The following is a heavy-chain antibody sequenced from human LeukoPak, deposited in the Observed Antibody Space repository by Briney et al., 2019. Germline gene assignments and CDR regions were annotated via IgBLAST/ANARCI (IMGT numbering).Heavy chain of an antibody. CDR3: ARAPYIMVRGVIITGDY. Sequence: GASVKVSCKASGYTFTSYAMNWVRQAPGQGLEWMGWINTNTGNPTYAQGFTGRFVFSLDTSVSTAYLQISSLKAEDTAVYYCARAPYIMVRGVIITGDYWGQGTLVTVSS. J-gene: IGHJ4*02. V-gene: IGHV7-4-1*02. D-gene: IGHD3-10*01. CDR2: INTNTGNP. CDR1: GYTFTSYA.